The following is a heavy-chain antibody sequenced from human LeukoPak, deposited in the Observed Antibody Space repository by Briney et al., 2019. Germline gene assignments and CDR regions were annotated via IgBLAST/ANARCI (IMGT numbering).Heavy chain of an antibody. J-gene: IGHJ5*02. CDR1: GFTFSSYW. CDR3: ARGAYDSSGFNWFDP. D-gene: IGHD3-22*01. V-gene: IGHV3-48*04. Sequence: GGSLRLSCAASGFTFSSYWMSWVRQAPGKGLEWVSYVSSSGATIYYADSVKGRFTISRDNSKNSLYLQMNSLRAEDTAVYYCARGAYDSSGFNWFDPWGQGTLVTVSS. CDR2: VSSSGATI.